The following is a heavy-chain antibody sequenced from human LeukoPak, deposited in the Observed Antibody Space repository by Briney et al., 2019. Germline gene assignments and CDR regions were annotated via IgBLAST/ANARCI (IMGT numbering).Heavy chain of an antibody. CDR1: GGSISSYY. V-gene: IGHV4-59*01. CDR2: IYYSGST. CDR3: AREKVSSSTNWFDP. D-gene: IGHD6-6*01. Sequence: PSETQSLTCTVSGGSISSYYWSWIRQPPGKGLEWIGYIYYSGSTNYNPSLKSRVTISVDTSKNQFSLKLSSVTAADTAVYYCAREKVSSSTNWFDPWGQGTLVTVSS. J-gene: IGHJ5*02.